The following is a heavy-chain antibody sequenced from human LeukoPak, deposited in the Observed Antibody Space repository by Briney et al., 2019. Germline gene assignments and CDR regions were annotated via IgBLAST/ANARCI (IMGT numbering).Heavy chain of an antibody. CDR2: IYHSGST. J-gene: IGHJ4*02. CDR3: ARVRRNTAMAHFDY. CDR1: GYSISSGYY. Sequence: SETLSLTCTVSGYSISSGYYWGWIRQPPGQGLEWIGSIYHSGSTYYNPSLKSRVTISVDTSKNQFSLKLSSVTAADTAVYYCARVRRNTAMAHFDYWGQGTLVTVSS. D-gene: IGHD5-18*01. V-gene: IGHV4-38-2*02.